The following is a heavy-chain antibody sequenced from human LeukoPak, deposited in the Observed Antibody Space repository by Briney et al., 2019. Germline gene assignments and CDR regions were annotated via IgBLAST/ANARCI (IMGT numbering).Heavy chain of an antibody. D-gene: IGHD3-22*01. Sequence: PGGSLRLSCAASGFTFSSYAMSWVRQAPGKGLEWVSATSGRGGSTYYADSVKGRFTISRDNSKNTLYLQMNSLRAEDTAEYYCAKILNYFDSVYAFDMWGQGTMVTVSS. J-gene: IGHJ3*02. V-gene: IGHV3-23*01. CDR1: GFTFSSYA. CDR2: TSGRGGST. CDR3: AKILNYFDSVYAFDM.